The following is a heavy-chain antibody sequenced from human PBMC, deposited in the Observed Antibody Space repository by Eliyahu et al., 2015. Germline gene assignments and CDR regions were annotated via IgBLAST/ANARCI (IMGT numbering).Heavy chain of an antibody. V-gene: IGHV4-59*01. CDR1: GASINTYY. Sequence: TVSGASINTYYWSWIRQPPGKGLEWIGYIYYSGSTNYNPSLKSRATISVDTSKNQFSLKLSSVTAADTAVYYCARDSSGWYGAIDYWGQGTLVTVSS. CDR3: ARDSSGWYGAIDY. CDR2: IYYSGST. J-gene: IGHJ4*02. D-gene: IGHD6-19*01.